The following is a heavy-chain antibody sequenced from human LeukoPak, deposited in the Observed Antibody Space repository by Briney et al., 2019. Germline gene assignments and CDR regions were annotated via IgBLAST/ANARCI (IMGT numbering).Heavy chain of an antibody. CDR2: IYPRDSNI. Sequence: GESLKISCKGSGYSFTTYWMAWVRQMPGKGLEWMGIIYPRDSNIRYSPPFQGQVTISADKSISTAYLQWNSLKASDTAMYYCARLIGLGEASPYFDYWGQGSLVTVSS. V-gene: IGHV5-51*01. D-gene: IGHD3-16*01. J-gene: IGHJ4*02. CDR1: GYSFTTYW. CDR3: ARLIGLGEASPYFDY.